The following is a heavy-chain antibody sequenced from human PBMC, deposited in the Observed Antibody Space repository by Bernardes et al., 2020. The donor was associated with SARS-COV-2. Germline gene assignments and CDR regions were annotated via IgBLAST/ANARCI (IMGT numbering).Heavy chain of an antibody. Sequence: TLSLPCTVSGGSISSGGYYWSWIRQHPGKGLEWIGYIYYSGSTYYNPSLKSRVTISVDTSKNQFSLKLSSVTAADTAVYYCARVVKGGVIVYYFDYWGQGTLVTVAS. CDR2: IYYSGST. V-gene: IGHV4-31*03. D-gene: IGHD3-16*02. J-gene: IGHJ4*02. CDR3: ARVVKGGVIVYYFDY. CDR1: GGSISSGGYY.